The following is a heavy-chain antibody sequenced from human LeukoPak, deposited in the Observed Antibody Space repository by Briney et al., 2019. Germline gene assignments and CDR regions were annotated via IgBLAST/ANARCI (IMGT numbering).Heavy chain of an antibody. D-gene: IGHD3-10*01. J-gene: IGHJ3*02. Sequence: CLGLCGGASGLEFSNYAMHWVWQSKRKGLGWVAHILVAGDTQYADSVKGRFTISRDNAKRSVFLQMNNLRDGDTAVYYCIRDRLGERTFEIWGQGTMVSVSS. CDR3: IRDRLGERTFEI. V-gene: IGHV3-13*01. CDR1: GLEFSNYA. CDR2: ILVAGDT.